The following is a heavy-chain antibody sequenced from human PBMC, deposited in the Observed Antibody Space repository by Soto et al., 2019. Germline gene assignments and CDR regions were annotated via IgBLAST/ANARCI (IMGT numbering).Heavy chain of an antibody. CDR1: GGTFSSYT. D-gene: IGHD3-22*01. Sequence: VQLVQSGAEVKKPGSSVKVSCKASGGTFSSYTISWVRQAPGQGLEWMGRIIPILGIANYAQKFQGRVTITADKSTSTAYMELSSLRSEDTAVYYCARAGYDSSGYYYVGGAFDIRGQGTMVTVSS. CDR3: ARAGYDSSGYYYVGGAFDI. V-gene: IGHV1-69*02. CDR2: IIPILGIA. J-gene: IGHJ3*02.